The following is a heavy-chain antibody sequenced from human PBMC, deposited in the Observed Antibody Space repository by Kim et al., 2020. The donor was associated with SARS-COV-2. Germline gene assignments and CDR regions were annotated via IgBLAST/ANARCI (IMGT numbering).Heavy chain of an antibody. CDR2: ISYDGSNK. D-gene: IGHD2-8*02. V-gene: IGHV3-33*05. J-gene: IGHJ6*02. Sequence: GGSLRLSCAASGFTFSSYGMHCVRQAPGKGLEWVAVISYDGSNKYYADSVKGRFTISRDNSKNTLYLQMNSLRAEDTAVYYCARDRDGGVYYYYGMDVWGQGTTVTVSS. CDR1: GFTFSSYG. CDR3: ARDRDGGVYYYYGMDV.